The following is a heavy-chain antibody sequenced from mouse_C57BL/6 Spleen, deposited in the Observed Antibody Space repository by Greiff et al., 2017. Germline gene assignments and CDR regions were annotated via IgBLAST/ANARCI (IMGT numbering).Heavy chain of an antibody. CDR1: GFNIKDYY. CDR3: ARGGVVTTVQWYFDV. D-gene: IGHD1-1*01. CDR2: IDPEDGET. Sequence: VQLQQSGAELVKPGASVKLSCTASGFNIKDYYMHWVKQRTEQGLGWIGRIDPEDGETKYAPKFQGKATLTADTSSNTAYLQLSSLTSEDTAVYYCARGGVVTTVQWYFDVWGTGTTVTVSS. J-gene: IGHJ1*03. V-gene: IGHV14-2*01.